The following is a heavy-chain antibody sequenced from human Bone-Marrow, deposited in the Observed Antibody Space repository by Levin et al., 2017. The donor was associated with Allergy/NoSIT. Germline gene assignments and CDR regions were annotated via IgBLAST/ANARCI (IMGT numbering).Heavy chain of an antibody. V-gene: IGHV1-69*06. CDR2: IIPMFGTP. J-gene: IGHJ6*03. Sequence: KISCKTSGGTFSSSAISWVRQAPGQGLEWMGGIIPMFGTPTYAQKFQGRVTITADKSTSTAHMEVNSLRYEDTAVYYCGVVGVDNNGDYYYYYVDVWGKGTTVTVSS. CDR1: GGTFSSSA. CDR3: GVVGVDNNGDYYYYYVDV. D-gene: IGHD1-14*01.